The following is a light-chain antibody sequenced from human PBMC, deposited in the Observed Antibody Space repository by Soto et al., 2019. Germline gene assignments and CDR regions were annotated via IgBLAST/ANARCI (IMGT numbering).Light chain of an antibody. CDR1: QSISSW. V-gene: IGKV1-5*03. CDR3: QQYNSYQWT. J-gene: IGKJ1*01. CDR2: KAS. Sequence: DIQMTQSPSTPSASVGDRVAITCRASQSISSWLAWYQQKPGKAPKLLIYKASSLESGVPSRFSGSGSGTEFTLTISSLQPDYFATYYCQQYNSYQWTFGQGTKVDIK.